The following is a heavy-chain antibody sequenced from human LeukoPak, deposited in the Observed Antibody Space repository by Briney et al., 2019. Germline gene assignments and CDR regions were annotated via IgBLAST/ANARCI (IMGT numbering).Heavy chain of an antibody. D-gene: IGHD2-2*01. CDR1: GGSISSYY. J-gene: IGHJ2*01. CDR2: IYYSGST. CDR3: ARYRRGMVVVPAADWYFDL. Sequence: SSETLSLTCTVSGGSISSYYWSWIRQPPGKGLEWIGYIYYSGSTNYNPSLKSRVTISVDTSKNQFSLKLSSVTAADTAMYYCARYRRGMVVVPAADWYFDLWGRGTLVTVSS. V-gene: IGHV4-59*12.